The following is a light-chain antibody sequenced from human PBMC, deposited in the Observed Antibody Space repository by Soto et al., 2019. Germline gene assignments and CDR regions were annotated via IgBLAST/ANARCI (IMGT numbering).Light chain of an antibody. CDR3: SSYAGSNRV. J-gene: IGLJ1*01. Sequence: QSVLTQPPSASGSPGQSVTISCTGTSSDVGDYNYVSWYQQHPGKAPKFMIYEVSKRPSGVPDRFSGSKSGNTASLTVSGLQAEDEADYYCSSYAGSNRVFGTGTKVTV. V-gene: IGLV2-8*01. CDR1: SSDVGDYNY. CDR2: EVS.